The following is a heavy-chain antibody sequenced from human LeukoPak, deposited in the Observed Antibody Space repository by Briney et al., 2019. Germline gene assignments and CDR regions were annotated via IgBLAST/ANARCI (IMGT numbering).Heavy chain of an antibody. V-gene: IGHV6-1*01. CDR1: GDRVSTNSAA. J-gene: IGHJ4*02. CDR3: ARGAVAHFDY. Sequence: SQTLSLTFAISGDRVSTNSAAWNWIWPSPLRGLEWLGRPYYRSKWYNDYALSVKSRISINPDTSKNQFSLQLNSVTPEDTAVYYCARGAVAHFDYWGQGTLVTVSS. CDR2: PYYRSKWYN. D-gene: IGHD6-19*01.